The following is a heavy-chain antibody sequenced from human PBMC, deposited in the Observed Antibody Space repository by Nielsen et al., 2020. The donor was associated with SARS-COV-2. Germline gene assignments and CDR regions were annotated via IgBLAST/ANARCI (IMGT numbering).Heavy chain of an antibody. D-gene: IGHD3-22*01. CDR1: GFTFSSYD. CDR2: IGTAGDT. J-gene: IGHJ6*02. Sequence: GGSLRLSCAASGFTFSSYDMHWVRQATGKGLEWVSAIGTAGDTYYPGSVKGRFTISRENAKNSLYLQMNSLRAGDTAVYYCARVFIKRVVVTRSYYYYGMDVWGQGTTVTVSS. V-gene: IGHV3-13*01. CDR3: ARVFIKRVVVTRSYYYYGMDV.